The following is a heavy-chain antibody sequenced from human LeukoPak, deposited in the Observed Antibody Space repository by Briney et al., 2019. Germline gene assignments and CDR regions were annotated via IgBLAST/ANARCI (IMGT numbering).Heavy chain of an antibody. D-gene: IGHD3-22*01. V-gene: IGHV3-15*01. CDR3: TTEATLIWD. J-gene: IGHJ4*02. CDR1: GLTFSIPW. CDR2: IKSKTDGGTT. Sequence: PGVPLRLSCAASGLTFSIPWINRVPQAPGKGLEWLGHIKSKTDGGTTDYAAPVKGRFIISRDDSKNTLYLQMNSLKIEDTAVYYCTTEATLIWDWGQGTLVTVSS.